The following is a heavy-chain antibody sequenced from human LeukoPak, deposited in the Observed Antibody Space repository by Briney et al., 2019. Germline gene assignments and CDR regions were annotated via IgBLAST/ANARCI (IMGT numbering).Heavy chain of an antibody. J-gene: IGHJ5*02. CDR2: IYPDDSDT. CDR3: ARQFDLRWFDP. CDR1: GYRFTNYW. V-gene: IGHV5-51*01. Sequence: GESLQISCKGSGYRFTNYWIGWVRQMPGRGLEWMGVIYPDDSDTRYSPSFQGQVIISADKSINTAYLQWSSLEASDTAMYFCARQFDLRWFDPWGQGTLVTVSS. D-gene: IGHD3-9*01.